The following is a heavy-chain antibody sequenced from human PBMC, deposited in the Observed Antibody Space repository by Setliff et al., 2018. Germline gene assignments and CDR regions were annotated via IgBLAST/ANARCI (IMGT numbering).Heavy chain of an antibody. Sequence: GGSLRLSCAASGFTFSIYSMNWVRQAPGKGLEWVSSISPSSSHIYYADSAEGRFTISRDNAKNSLYLQLNSLRAEDTAVYYCARAKGTTMATQYFDYWGQGTLVTVSS. CDR3: ARAKGTTMATQYFDY. V-gene: IGHV3-21*01. CDR1: GFTFSIYS. CDR2: ISPSSSHI. J-gene: IGHJ4*02. D-gene: IGHD3-10*01.